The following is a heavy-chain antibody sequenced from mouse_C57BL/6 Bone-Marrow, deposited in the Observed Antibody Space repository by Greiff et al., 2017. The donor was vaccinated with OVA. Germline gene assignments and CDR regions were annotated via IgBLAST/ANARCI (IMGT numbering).Heavy chain of an antibody. D-gene: IGHD1-1*01. Sequence: EVQLVESGGGLVKPGGSLKLSCAASGFTFSSYAMSWVRQTPEKRLEWVATISDGGSYTYYPDNVKGRFTISRDNAKNNLYLQMSHLKSEDTAMYYGARAGDYGSSSFAYWGQGTLVTVSA. CDR2: ISDGGSYT. CDR1: GFTFSSYA. J-gene: IGHJ3*01. CDR3: ARAGDYGSSSFAY. V-gene: IGHV5-4*01.